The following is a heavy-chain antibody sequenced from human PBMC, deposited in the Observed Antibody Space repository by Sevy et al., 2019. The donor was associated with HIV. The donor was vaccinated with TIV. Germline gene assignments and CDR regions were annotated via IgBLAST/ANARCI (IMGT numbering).Heavy chain of an antibody. CDR2: INPNSGGT. V-gene: IGHV1-2*02. J-gene: IGHJ4*02. CDR3: ARMGDYYDSSGYYPLKF. D-gene: IGHD3-22*01. Sequence: ASEKVSCKASGYTFTGYYIHWVRQAPGQGLEWMGWINPNSGGTYFAKKFQDSVTMTTDTSVNTAYMELRRLRFDDTAVYYCARMGDYYDSSGYYPLKFWGQGSLVTVSS. CDR1: GYTFTGYY.